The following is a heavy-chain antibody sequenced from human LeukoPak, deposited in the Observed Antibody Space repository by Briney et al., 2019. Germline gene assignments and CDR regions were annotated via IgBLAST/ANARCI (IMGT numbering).Heavy chain of an antibody. J-gene: IGHJ6*04. Sequence: PSETLSLTCAVYGGSFRGYYWSWIRQPPGKGLEWIGEINHSGSTNYNPSLKSRVTISVDTSKNQFSLKLSSVTAADTAVYYCARGRIMVRGVMDVWGKGTTVTVSS. CDR3: ARGRIMVRGVMDV. V-gene: IGHV4-34*01. D-gene: IGHD3-10*01. CDR1: GGSFRGYY. CDR2: INHSGST.